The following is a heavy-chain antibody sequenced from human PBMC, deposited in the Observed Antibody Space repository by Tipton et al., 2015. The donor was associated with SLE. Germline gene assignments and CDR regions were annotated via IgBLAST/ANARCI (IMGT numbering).Heavy chain of an antibody. CDR2: FSQRGIT. V-gene: IGHV4-34*01. CDR1: GGSFNDYY. J-gene: IGHJ5*02. Sequence: TLSLTCSVYGGSFNDYYATWIRQPPGKGLEWIGDFSQRGITNYNPSLKSRVTISLDTSKTQFSLKLNSVTAADTAVYYCAREASYCGGDCYPSWFDPWGQGTLVTVSS. CDR3: AREASYCGGDCYPSWFDP. D-gene: IGHD2-21*01.